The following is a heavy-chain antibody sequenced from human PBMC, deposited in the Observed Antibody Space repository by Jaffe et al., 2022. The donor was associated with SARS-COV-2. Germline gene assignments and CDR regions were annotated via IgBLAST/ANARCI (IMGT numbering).Heavy chain of an antibody. CDR3: ARPITGVRGVIFHYYMDV. CDR2: INHSGST. J-gene: IGHJ6*03. V-gene: IGHV4-34*01. D-gene: IGHD3-10*01. Sequence: QVQLQQWGAGLLKPSETLSLTCAVYGGSFSGYYWSWIRQPPGKGLEWIGEINHSGSTNYNPSLKSRVTISVDTSKNQFSLKLSSVTAADTAVYYCARPITGVRGVIFHYYMDVWGKGTTVTVSS. CDR1: GGSFSGYY.